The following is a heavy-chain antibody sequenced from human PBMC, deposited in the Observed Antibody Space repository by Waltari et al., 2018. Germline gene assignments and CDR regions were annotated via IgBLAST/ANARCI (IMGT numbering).Heavy chain of an antibody. J-gene: IGHJ3*02. D-gene: IGHD4-17*01. Sequence: QLQLQESGSGLVKPSQTLSLTCAVSGGSISSGGYSWSWIRQPPGKGLEWIGYIYHSGSTYDNPSRKSRVTISVDRSKNQFSLKLSSVTAADTAVYYCAREGYGGSRGAFDIWGQGTMVTVSS. CDR3: AREGYGGSRGAFDI. V-gene: IGHV4-30-2*01. CDR2: IYHSGST. CDR1: GGSISSGGYS.